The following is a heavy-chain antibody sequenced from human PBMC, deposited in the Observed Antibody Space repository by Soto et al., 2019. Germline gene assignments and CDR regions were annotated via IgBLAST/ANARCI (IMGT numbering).Heavy chain of an antibody. CDR1: GYTFSSYH. CDR3: XXXXXPTGS. CDR2: ISAYNGNT. D-gene: IGHD6-25*01. Sequence: QVQLVQSGAEVKKPGASVKVSCKASGYTFSSYHISWVRQAPGQGLEWMGWISAYNGNTNYAQKLQGRVTMTTDTSTXXXXXXXXXXXXXXXXXXXXXXXXXPTGSWGQGTLVT. J-gene: IGHJ5*02. V-gene: IGHV1-18*01.